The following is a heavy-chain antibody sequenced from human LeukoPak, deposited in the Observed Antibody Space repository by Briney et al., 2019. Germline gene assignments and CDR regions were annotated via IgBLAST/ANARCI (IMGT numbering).Heavy chain of an antibody. J-gene: IGHJ5*02. D-gene: IGHD6-19*01. CDR2: TVSRGTT. Sequence: GGSLRLSCVASGFTFTSDAMNWVSQAPGKGLEWVSSTVSRGTTQYADSVKGRFTVSRDTSKNTLYLQMNSLRADDSAVYYCAKCSTSAYTTGWCNWIDPWGQGTLVTVSS. CDR3: AKCSTSAYTTGWCNWIDP. CDR1: GFTFTSDA. V-gene: IGHV3-23*01.